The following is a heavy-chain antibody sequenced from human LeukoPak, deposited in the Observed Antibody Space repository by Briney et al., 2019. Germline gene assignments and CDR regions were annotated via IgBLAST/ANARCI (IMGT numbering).Heavy chain of an antibody. CDR3: ARAGYYYDSSGYYPFDY. J-gene: IGHJ4*02. CDR1: GYSFTSYW. D-gene: IGHD3-22*01. CDR2: IYPVDSDT. Sequence: GEALNISCKGSGYSFTSYWIGWVRQMPGQGLEWMGIIYPVDSDTSYSPSFQGQVTISAGKSISTAYLQWNIQKASDTAMDYCARAGYYYDSSGYYPFDYWGQGTLVTVSS. V-gene: IGHV5-51*01.